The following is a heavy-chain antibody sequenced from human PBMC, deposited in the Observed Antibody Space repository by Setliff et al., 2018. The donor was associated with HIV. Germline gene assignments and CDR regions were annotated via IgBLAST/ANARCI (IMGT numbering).Heavy chain of an antibody. CDR3: VRHLPAMATVDD. CDR2: IYYVGWS. V-gene: IGHV4-59*08. J-gene: IGHJ4*02. CDR1: GGSLQGYY. D-gene: IGHD2-2*01. Sequence: NPSETLSLTCSVSGGSLQGYYWSWIRQPAGKGLQWIRRIYYVGWSKYNPSLEDRFTIAMDTSKNQISLTLNSVTAADTAVYLCVRHLPAMATVDDWSQGALVTVSS.